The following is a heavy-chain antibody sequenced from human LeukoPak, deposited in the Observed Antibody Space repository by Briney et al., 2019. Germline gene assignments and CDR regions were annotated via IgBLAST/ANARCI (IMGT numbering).Heavy chain of an antibody. D-gene: IGHD6-6*01. CDR3: ARLRRVDY. J-gene: IGHJ4*02. CDR1: GFTFCSYT. CDR2: ISSTGSTI. V-gene: IGHV3-48*02. Sequence: GGSLRLSCAAPGFTFCSYTMNWVRQAPGKGLEWVSSISSTGSTIYYADSVKGRFTISRDNAKNSLYLQMNSLRDEDTAVYYCARLRRVDYWGRGTLVTVSS.